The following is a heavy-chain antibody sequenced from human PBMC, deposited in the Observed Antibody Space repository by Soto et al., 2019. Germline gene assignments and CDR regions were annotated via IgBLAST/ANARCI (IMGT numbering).Heavy chain of an antibody. CDR1: KFSVNNDW. V-gene: IGHV3-74*03. J-gene: IGHJ4*02. CDR2: INHDGSKT. Sequence: PGGPLSLSCAASKFSVNNDWMHWVREVRGKGPVWVSRINHDGSKTEYADSVKGRFTISRDNTKNTLYLQMNSLRVDDTAMYYCVREPWGFSGSWYDYWGQGTLVTVSS. CDR3: VREPWGFSGSWYDY. D-gene: IGHD5-12*01.